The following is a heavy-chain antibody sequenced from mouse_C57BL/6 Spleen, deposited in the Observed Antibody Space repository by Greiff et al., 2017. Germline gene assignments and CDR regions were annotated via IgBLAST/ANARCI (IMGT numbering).Heavy chain of an antibody. CDR2: INPYNGGT. V-gene: IGHV1-19*01. D-gene: IGHD5-1*01. CDR1: GYTFTDYY. J-gene: IGHJ3*01. CDR3: AKSTQAWFAY. Sequence: VQLQQSGPVLVKPGASVKMSCKASGYTFTDYYMHWVKQSHGKSLEWIGVINPYNGGTSYNQKFKGKATLTVDKSSSTAYMELNSLTSEDSAVYYCAKSTQAWFAYWGQGTLVAVSA.